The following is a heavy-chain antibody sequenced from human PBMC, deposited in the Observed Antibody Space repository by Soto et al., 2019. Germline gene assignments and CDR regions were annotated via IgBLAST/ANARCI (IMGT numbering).Heavy chain of an antibody. CDR2: ISSSSSTI. J-gene: IGHJ5*02. CDR1: GFTFSSYS. CDR3: ARDRRHGGWFDP. Sequence: EVQLVESGGGLVQPGGSLRLSCAASGFTFSSYSMNWVRQAPGKGLGWVSYISSSSSTIYYADSVKGRFTISRDNAKNSLYLEMSSLRGGDTAVYYCARDRRHGGWFDPWGQGTLVTVSS. V-gene: IGHV3-48*01.